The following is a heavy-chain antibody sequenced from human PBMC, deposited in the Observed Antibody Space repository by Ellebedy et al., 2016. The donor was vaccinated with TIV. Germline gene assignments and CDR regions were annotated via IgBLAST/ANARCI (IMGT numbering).Heavy chain of an antibody. J-gene: IGHJ4*02. CDR1: GGSISSSSYY. V-gene: IGHV4-39*07. CDR3: ARDGSEGQYSSVVFDY. Sequence: SETLSLXXTVSGGSISSSSYYWGWIRQPPGKGLEWIGSIYYSGSTYYNPSLKSRVTISVDTSKNQFSLKLSSVTAADTAVYYCARDGSEGQYSSVVFDYWGQGTLVTVSS. D-gene: IGHD6-25*01. CDR2: IYYSGST.